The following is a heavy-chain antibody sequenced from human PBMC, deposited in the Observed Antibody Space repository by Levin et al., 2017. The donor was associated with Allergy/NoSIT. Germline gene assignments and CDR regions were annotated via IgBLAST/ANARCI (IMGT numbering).Heavy chain of an antibody. V-gene: IGHV1-2*02. CDR3: ARRTGGVDY. CDR1: GYTFTAYY. J-gene: IGHJ4*02. Sequence: ASVKVSCKASGYTFTAYYIHWVRQAPGQGLEWMGWINPNSDGTNFAQNFQGRVTMTSDTSISTAYMELMRLRSDDTAVYYCARRTGGVDYWGQGTLVTVSS. D-gene: IGHD3/OR15-3a*01. CDR2: INPNSDGT.